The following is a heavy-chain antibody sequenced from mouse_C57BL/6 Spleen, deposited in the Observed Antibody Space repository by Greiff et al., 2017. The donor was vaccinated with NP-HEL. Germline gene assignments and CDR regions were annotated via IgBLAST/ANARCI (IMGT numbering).Heavy chain of an antibody. D-gene: IGHD1-1*01. Sequence: VQLQQPGAELVKPGASVKLSCKASGYTFTSYWMQWVKQRPGQGLEWIGEIDPSDSYTNYNQKFKGKATLTVDTSSSTAYMQLSSLTSEDSAVYYCARDYYYGSSYVKFDYWGQGTTLTVSS. J-gene: IGHJ2*01. CDR3: ARDYYYGSSYVKFDY. CDR2: IDPSDSYT. CDR1: GYTFTSYW. V-gene: IGHV1-50*01.